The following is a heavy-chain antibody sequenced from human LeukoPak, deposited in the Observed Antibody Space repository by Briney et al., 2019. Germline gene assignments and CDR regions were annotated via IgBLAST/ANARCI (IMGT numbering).Heavy chain of an antibody. CDR3: ARQPDIGSGIDP. CDR1: GDSGSSYY. J-gene: IGHJ5*02. D-gene: IGHD1-26*01. V-gene: IGHV4-59*08. Sequence: SETLSLTCSVSGDSGSSYYWSWIRQPPGKGLEWIGYIYYSWSTNYNPSLKSRVSMSIDTSKRQFSLKLSSVTAADTAVYYCARQPDIGSGIDPWGQGTLVTVSS. CDR2: IYYSWST.